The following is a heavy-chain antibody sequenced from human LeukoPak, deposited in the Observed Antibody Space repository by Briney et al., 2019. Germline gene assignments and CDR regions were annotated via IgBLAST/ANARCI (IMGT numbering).Heavy chain of an antibody. J-gene: IGHJ6*04. Sequence: GSLRLSCAVSGFTFNTYWMNWVRQAPGKGLEWVANIKQDGSVKYYVDSVKGRFTISRDNAESSLHLQMNSLRAEDTAIYYCARDYSATGGLDVWGKGTTVTISS. D-gene: IGHD3-10*01. CDR3: ARDYSATGGLDV. V-gene: IGHV3-7*01. CDR2: IKQDGSVK. CDR1: GFTFNTYW.